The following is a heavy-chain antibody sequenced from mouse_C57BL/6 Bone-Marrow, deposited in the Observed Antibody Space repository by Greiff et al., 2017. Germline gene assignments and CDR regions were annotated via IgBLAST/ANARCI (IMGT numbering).Heavy chain of an antibody. D-gene: IGHD1-1*01. CDR1: GFNIKDDY. CDR2: IDPENGDT. CDR3: TTLLRFAY. V-gene: IGHV14-4*01. Sequence: VQLQQSGAELVRPGASVKLSCTASGFNIKDDYMHWVKQRPEQGLEWIGWIDPENGDTEYASKFQGKATITADTSSNTAYLQLSSLPSEDTAVYYCTTLLRFAYWGQGTLVTVSA. J-gene: IGHJ3*01.